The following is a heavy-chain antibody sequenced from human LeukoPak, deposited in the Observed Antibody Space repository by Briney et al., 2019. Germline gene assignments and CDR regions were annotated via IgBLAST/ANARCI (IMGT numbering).Heavy chain of an antibody. J-gene: IGHJ4*02. CDR1: GGSISSGSYY. CDR3: AREEGDIVATITDY. Sequence: SQTLSLTCTVSGGSISSGSYYWSRIRQPAGKGLEWIGRIYTSGSTNYNPSLKSRVTISVDTSKNQFSVKLSSVTAADTAVYYCAREEGDIVATITDYWGQGTLVTVSS. V-gene: IGHV4-61*02. D-gene: IGHD5-12*01. CDR2: IYTSGST.